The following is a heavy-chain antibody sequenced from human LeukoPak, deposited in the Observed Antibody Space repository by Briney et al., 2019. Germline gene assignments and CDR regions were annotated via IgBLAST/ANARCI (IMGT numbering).Heavy chain of an antibody. CDR3: ARIPYKVFDI. CDR2: IYHSGST. CDR1: GYSISSGYY. J-gene: IGHJ3*02. D-gene: IGHD1-14*01. Sequence: SETLSLTCTVSGYSISSGYYWGWIRQPPGKGLEWIGSIYHSGSTYYNPSLKSRVTISVDTSKNQFSLKLSSVTAADTAVYYCARIPYKVFDIWGQGTMVTVSS. V-gene: IGHV4-38-2*02.